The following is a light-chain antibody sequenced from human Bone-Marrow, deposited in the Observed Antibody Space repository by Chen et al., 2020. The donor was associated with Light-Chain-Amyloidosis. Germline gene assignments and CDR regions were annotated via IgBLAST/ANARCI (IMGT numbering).Light chain of an antibody. CDR3: AAWDDRLNGVV. CDR2: GND. CDR1: AYNIGTNS. V-gene: IGLV1-44*01. Sequence: QSVLTHSPSASGTPGQRVTISCSGGAYNIGTNSAHWYHHSPGTAPRLLIYGNDQRPSGVPGRFSASKSGTSASLAIGGLRPEDEGHYYCAAWDDRLNGVVFGGGTRLTVL. J-gene: IGLJ2*01.